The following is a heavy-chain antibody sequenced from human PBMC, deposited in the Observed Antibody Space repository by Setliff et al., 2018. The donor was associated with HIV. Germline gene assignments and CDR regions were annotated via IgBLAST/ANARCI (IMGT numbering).Heavy chain of an antibody. CDR3: ARHWNYDPGLDPFDI. Sequence: SETLSLTCTVSGASISSYYWSWIRQPPGKGLEWIGFIHYTGNTNYNPSLKSRVTMSTDTSKNQLSLKLNSVTAADTAVYYCARHWNYDPGLDPFDIWGQGTMVTVSS. J-gene: IGHJ3*02. CDR1: GASISSYY. CDR2: IHYTGNT. V-gene: IGHV4-59*08. D-gene: IGHD1-7*01.